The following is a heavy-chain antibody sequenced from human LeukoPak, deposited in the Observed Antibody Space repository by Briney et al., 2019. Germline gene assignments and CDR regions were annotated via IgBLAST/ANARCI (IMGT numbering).Heavy chain of an antibody. Sequence: SVKVSCKASGGTFSSYAISWVRQAPGQGLEWMGGIIPIFGTANYAQKFQGRVTITADESTSTTYMELSSLRSEDTAVYYCASQPATAAGTFDYWGQGTLVTVSS. CDR3: ASQPATAAGTFDY. CDR2: IIPIFGTA. V-gene: IGHV1-69*13. CDR1: GGTFSSYA. J-gene: IGHJ4*02. D-gene: IGHD6-13*01.